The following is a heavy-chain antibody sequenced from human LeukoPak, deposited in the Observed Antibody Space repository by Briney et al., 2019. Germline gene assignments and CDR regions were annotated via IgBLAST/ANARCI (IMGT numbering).Heavy chain of an antibody. CDR2: ISGSSGTI. CDR3: ARGQGDFWSGHFYYYYMDV. CDR1: EFTFSRYS. J-gene: IGHJ6*03. Sequence: AGGSLRLSCAASEFTFSRYSMNWVRQAPGKGLEWVSYISGSSGTIYYADSVTGRFTISRDNAKNSLYLQMNSLRAEDTALYYCARGQGDFWSGHFYYYYMDVWGKGTTVTVSS. V-gene: IGHV3-48*04. D-gene: IGHD3-3*01.